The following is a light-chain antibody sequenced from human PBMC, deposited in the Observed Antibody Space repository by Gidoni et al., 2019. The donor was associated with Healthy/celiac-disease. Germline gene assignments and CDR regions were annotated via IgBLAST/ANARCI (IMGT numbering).Light chain of an antibody. J-gene: IGKJ1*01. V-gene: IGKV1-39*01. CDR1: QSISSY. CDR2: AAS. Sequence: DIQMTQSPSSLSASVGDRVTITCRASQSISSYLTWYQQKPGKAPTLLIYAASSLQSGVPSRFSGSGSGTDFIPTTSSLQPADFATYYCQQSYSTPWTFGQGTKVEIK. CDR3: QQSYSTPWT.